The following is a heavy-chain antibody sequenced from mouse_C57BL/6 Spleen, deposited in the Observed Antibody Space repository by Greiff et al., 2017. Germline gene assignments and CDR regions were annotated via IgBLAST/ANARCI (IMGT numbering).Heavy chain of an antibody. V-gene: IGHV1-54*01. CDR2: LNPGSGGT. Sequence: VQLQQSGAELVRPGTSVKVSCKASGYAFTNYLIEWVKQRPGQGLEWIGVLNPGSGGTNYNEKFKGKATLTADKSSSTAYMQLSSLSAEDSAVYFCARTCSSSAWFAYWGQGTLVTVSA. CDR1: GYAFTNYL. J-gene: IGHJ3*01. CDR3: ARTCSSSAWFAY. D-gene: IGHD1-1*01.